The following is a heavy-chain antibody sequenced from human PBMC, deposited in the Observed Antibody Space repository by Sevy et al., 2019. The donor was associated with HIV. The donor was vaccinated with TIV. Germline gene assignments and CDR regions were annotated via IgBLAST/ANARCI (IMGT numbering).Heavy chain of an antibody. D-gene: IGHD3-16*01. CDR2: IFYSGST. J-gene: IGHJ3*02. CDR3: ARDRGAMITFGGVKGAFDI. CDR1: GGSISSGDYY. Sequence: SETLSLTCTVSGGSISSGDYYWSWIRQRPGKGLEWTGYIFYSGSTYYNPSLKSRVTISIDTSKNQFSLKLSSVTAADTAVYYCARDRGAMITFGGVKGAFDIWGQGTMVTVSS. V-gene: IGHV4-31*03.